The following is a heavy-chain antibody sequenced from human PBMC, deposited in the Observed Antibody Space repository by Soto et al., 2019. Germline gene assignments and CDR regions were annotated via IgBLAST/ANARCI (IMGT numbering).Heavy chain of an antibody. J-gene: IGHJ6*02. D-gene: IGHD1-1*01. CDR1: GGSISSYY. CDR3: ASLDPCRPDYYGMDV. Sequence: PSETLSLTCTVSGGSISSYYWSWIRQPAGKGLEWIGRIYTSGSTNYNPSLKSRVTMSVDTSKNRFSLKLSSVTAADTAVYYCASLDPCRPDYYGMDVWGQGTTVTVSS. CDR2: IYTSGST. V-gene: IGHV4-4*07.